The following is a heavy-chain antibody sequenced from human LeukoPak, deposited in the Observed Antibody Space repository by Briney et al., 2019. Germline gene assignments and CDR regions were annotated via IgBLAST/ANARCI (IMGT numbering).Heavy chain of an antibody. D-gene: IGHD2-15*01. Sequence: GGSLRLSCAASGFTFKTYAMHWVRQAPGKGLEWLAVIWYDGKFKYYGDSVKGRISISRDNSKTTLDLQMDNLRAEDSGVYYCARGFGSGASSVQFWGQGTLVTVSS. CDR1: GFTFKTYA. CDR3: ARGFGSGASSVQF. V-gene: IGHV3-33*01. CDR2: IWYDGKFK. J-gene: IGHJ4*02.